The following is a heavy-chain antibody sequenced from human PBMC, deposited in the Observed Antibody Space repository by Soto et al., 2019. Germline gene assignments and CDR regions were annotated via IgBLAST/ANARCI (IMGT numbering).Heavy chain of an antibody. Sequence: ASVKVSCKASGYTFTSYGISWVRQAPGQGLEWMGWISAYNGNTNYAQKLQGRVTMTTDTSTSTAYMELRSLRSDDTAVYYCARTDAQWLPHLYYYYGMDVWGQGTTVTVSS. V-gene: IGHV1-18*01. CDR2: ISAYNGNT. J-gene: IGHJ6*02. CDR3: ARTDAQWLPHLYYYYGMDV. CDR1: GYTFTSYG. D-gene: IGHD3-22*01.